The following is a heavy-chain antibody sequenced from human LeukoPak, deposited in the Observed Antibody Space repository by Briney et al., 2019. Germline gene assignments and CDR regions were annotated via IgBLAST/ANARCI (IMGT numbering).Heavy chain of an antibody. V-gene: IGHV1-18*01. D-gene: IGHD3-22*01. CDR2: ISAYNGNT. CDR3: ARVRSYYDSSACDY. CDR1: VYTFTSYG. Sequence: GASVKVSCKASVYTFTSYGISWVRQAPGQGLEWMGWISAYNGNTNYAQKLQGRVTMTTDTSTSTAYMELRSLRSDDTAVYYCARVRSYYDSSACDYWGQGTLVTVSS. J-gene: IGHJ4*02.